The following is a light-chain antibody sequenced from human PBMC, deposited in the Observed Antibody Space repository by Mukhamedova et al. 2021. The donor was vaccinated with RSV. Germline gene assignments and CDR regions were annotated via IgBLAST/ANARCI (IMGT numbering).Light chain of an antibody. CDR3: QQAESFPYT. CDR2: VAS. V-gene: IGKV1-12*01. Sequence: WYQRRVHGKAPKLLIFVASNLESGVPSRVSGSGSGTEFTLTISSLQPEDLATYVCQQAESFPYTFGQGTKVEIK. J-gene: IGKJ2*01.